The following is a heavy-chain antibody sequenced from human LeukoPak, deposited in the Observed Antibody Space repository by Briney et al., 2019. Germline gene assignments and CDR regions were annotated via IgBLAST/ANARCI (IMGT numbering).Heavy chain of an antibody. CDR1: GYSFTSYW. CDR2: IYPGDSDT. Sequence: GESLKISCKGSGYSFTSYWIAWVRQMPGKSLEWMGIIYPGDSDTRYSLSFQGQVTISVDKSTSTAYLQWSSLKASDTAMYYCGTRGVFSASAPPAVWGQGTLVIVSS. J-gene: IGHJ4*02. V-gene: IGHV5-51*01. CDR3: GTRGVFSASAPPAV. D-gene: IGHD3-10*01.